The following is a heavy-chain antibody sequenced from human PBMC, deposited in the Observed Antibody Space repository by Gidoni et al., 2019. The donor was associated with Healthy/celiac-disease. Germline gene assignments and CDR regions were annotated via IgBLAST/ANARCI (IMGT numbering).Heavy chain of an antibody. V-gene: IGHV3-7*01. D-gene: IGHD3-10*01. CDR3: ARGTVFHTRHFQH. J-gene: IGHJ1*01. CDR2: IKQDGSEK. Sequence: VANIKQDGSEKYYVDSVKGRFTISRDNAKNSLYLQMNSLRAEDTAVYYCARGTVFHTRHFQHWGQGTLVTASS.